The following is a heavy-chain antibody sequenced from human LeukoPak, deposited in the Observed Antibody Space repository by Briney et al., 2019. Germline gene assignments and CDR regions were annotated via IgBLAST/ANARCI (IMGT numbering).Heavy chain of an antibody. CDR1: GGSISSYY. CDR2: IYYSGST. D-gene: IGHD5-18*01. Sequence: PSETLSLTCTVSGGSISSYYWSWIRQPPGKGLEWIGYIYYSGSTNYNPSLKSRVTMSVDTSKNQFSLKLSCVTAADTAVYYCARADTAMAEPFDYWGQGTLVTVSS. V-gene: IGHV4-59*01. CDR3: ARADTAMAEPFDY. J-gene: IGHJ4*02.